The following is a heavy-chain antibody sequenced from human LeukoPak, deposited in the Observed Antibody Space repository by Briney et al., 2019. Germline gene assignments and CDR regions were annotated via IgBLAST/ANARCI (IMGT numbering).Heavy chain of an antibody. J-gene: IGHJ4*02. Sequence: SETLSLTCTVSGYSISSGYYWGWIRQPPGKGLEWIGIIYHSGSTYYNPSLKSRVTISVDTSKNQFSLKLNTVTAADTAVYYCARERYCEPAKPFDYWGQGTLVTAS. V-gene: IGHV4-38-2*02. CDR3: ARERYCEPAKPFDY. CDR2: IYHSGST. D-gene: IGHD3-3*01. CDR1: GYSISSGYY.